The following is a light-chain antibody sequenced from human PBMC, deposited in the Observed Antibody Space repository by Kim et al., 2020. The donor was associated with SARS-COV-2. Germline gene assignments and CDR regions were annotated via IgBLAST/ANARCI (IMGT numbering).Light chain of an antibody. CDR1: QSVSSN. V-gene: IGKV3-15*01. CDR2: GAS. J-gene: IGKJ1*01. Sequence: SVAPGESATRSCRASQSVSSNLAWYQQKPGQAPRLLIYGASTRATGIPARFSGSGSGTEFTLTISNLQSEDVAVYYCQQYNDWWTFGQGTKVDIK. CDR3: QQYNDWWT.